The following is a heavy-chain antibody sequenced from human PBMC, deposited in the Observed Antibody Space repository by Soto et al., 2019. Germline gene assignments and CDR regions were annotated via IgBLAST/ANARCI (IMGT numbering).Heavy chain of an antibody. CDR1: GYTLTELS. J-gene: IGHJ5*02. D-gene: IGHD1-7*01. Sequence: ASVTVSCKVSGYTLTELSMHWVRQAPGKGLEWMGGFDPEDGETIYAQKFQGRVTMTEDTSTDTAYMELSSLRSEDTAVYYCATTAPLNWNYASGWFDPWGQGTLVTVSS. CDR3: ATTAPLNWNYASGWFDP. V-gene: IGHV1-24*01. CDR2: FDPEDGET.